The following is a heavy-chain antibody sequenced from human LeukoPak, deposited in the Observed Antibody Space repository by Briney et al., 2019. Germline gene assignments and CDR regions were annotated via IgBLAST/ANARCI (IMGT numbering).Heavy chain of an antibody. V-gene: IGHV4-61*02. J-gene: IGHJ4*02. D-gene: IGHD5-12*01. CDR3: ARDRRYSGYDRGEMTIDY. CDR1: GGSISSGSYY. CDR2: IYTSGST. Sequence: SQTLSLTCTVSGGSISSGSYYWSWIRQPAGKGLEWIGRIYTSGSTNYNPSLKSRVTISVDTSKNQFSLKLSSVTAADTAVYYCARDRRYSGYDRGEMTIDYWGQGTLVTVSS.